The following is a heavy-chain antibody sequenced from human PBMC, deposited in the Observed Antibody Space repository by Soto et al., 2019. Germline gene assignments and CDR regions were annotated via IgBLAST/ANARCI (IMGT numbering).Heavy chain of an antibody. CDR2: IWSDGSNQ. J-gene: IGHJ6*03. Sequence: QVQLVESGGGVVQPGGSLRLSCTASAFTFSRHGMHWVRQAPGKGLQWVGVIWSDGSNQRYAESVKGRFTISRDNSKNTQYLQLNSPRAEDTAVYYCARESTFGENNHNYMDVWGTVITVTVSS. D-gene: IGHD3-10*01. V-gene: IGHV3-33*01. CDR1: AFTFSRHG. CDR3: ARESTFGENNHNYMDV.